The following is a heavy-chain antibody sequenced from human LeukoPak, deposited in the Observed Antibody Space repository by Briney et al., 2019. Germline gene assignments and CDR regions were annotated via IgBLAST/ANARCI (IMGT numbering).Heavy chain of an antibody. J-gene: IGHJ6*02. D-gene: IGHD6-6*01. V-gene: IGHV5-51*01. Sequence: GESLKISCKGSGYTFTSYLIGWVRQMPGKGLEGMGIIYPGDSDTRYSPSFQGQVTMSADRSTSTAYLQWSSLKASDTATYYCARGYSSASGFYGMDVWGQGTTVTVSS. CDR2: IYPGDSDT. CDR1: GYTFTSYL. CDR3: ARGYSSASGFYGMDV.